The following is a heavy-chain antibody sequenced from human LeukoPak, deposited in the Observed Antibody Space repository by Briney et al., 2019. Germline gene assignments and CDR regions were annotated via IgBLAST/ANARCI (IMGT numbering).Heavy chain of an antibody. CDR2: THSSGST. D-gene: IGHD1-26*01. CDR3: ARHTWDSGIYYDRWFDP. J-gene: IGHJ5*02. Sequence: SETLSLTCTVSGDSIGSYYWSWIRQTPGKGLEWIGYTHSSGSTNYNPSLKSRVTISVDTSKNQFSLKLNSVTAADTAVYYCARHTWDSGIYYDRWFDPWGQGTLVTVSS. CDR1: GDSIGSYY. V-gene: IGHV4-4*09.